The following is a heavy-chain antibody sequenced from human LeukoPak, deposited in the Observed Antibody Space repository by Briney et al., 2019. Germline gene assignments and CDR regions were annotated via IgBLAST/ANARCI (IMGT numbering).Heavy chain of an antibody. CDR2: IYYSGST. Sequence: PSETLSLTCTVSGGXISSYYCSWIRQPPGKGLEWLGYIYYSGSTNYNPSLRSRVTISVDTSKNQFSLKLSSVTAADTAVYYCARGGNYGDYDGYFDYWGQGTLVTVSS. CDR3: ARGGNYGDYDGYFDY. J-gene: IGHJ4*02. V-gene: IGHV4-59*08. CDR1: GGXISSYY. D-gene: IGHD4-17*01.